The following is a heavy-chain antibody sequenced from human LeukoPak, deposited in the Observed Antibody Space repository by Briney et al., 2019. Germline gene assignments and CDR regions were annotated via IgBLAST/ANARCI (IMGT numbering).Heavy chain of an antibody. J-gene: IGHJ4*02. Sequence: GGSLRLSCAASGFTFSSYPIHWVRQAPGKGLDWVALISSDGSDKKYADPVKGRFTISRDNSKNTLYLQMHSLRVEDTAVYYCARDYPADYWGQGTLVTVSS. V-gene: IGHV3-30-3*01. CDR2: ISSDGSDK. CDR1: GFTFSSYP. CDR3: ARDYPADY.